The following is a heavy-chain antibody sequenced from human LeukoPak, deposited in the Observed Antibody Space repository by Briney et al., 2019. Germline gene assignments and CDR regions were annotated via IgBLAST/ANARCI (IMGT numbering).Heavy chain of an antibody. CDR2: ISSSSSYM. J-gene: IGHJ4*02. CDR3: ATSFPYCSVDSCAL. CDR1: GFTFSSYS. Sequence: GGSLRLSCAASGFTFSSYSMNWVRQAPGKGLEWVSSISSSSSYMYYADSVKGRFTISRDNAKNSLFLQMNSLRAEDTAVYYCATSFPYCSVDSCALGGQGTLVTVSS. D-gene: IGHD2-15*01. V-gene: IGHV3-21*01.